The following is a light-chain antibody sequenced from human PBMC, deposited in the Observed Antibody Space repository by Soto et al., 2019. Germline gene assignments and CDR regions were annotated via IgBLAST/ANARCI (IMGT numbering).Light chain of an antibody. CDR1: QAISHY. J-gene: IGKJ3*01. V-gene: IGKV1-27*01. Sequence: IQMTQSPSSLSASVGDRVTITCRASQAISHYLAWYQQKPGKAPNLLIYAASTLQSGVPSRFSGSGSGTDFTLTISSLQPEDVGTYYFQKYDSRPFTFGPGTKVDI. CDR3: QKYDSRPFT. CDR2: AAS.